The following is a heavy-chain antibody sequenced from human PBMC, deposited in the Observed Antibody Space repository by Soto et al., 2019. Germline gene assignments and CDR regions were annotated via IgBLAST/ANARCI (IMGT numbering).Heavy chain of an antibody. CDR3: ARDGNFAFLGYSFAFDF. CDR1: GYRFTAYY. D-gene: IGHD5-18*01. CDR2: MNLDTGGT. V-gene: IGHV1-2*06. J-gene: IGHJ4*02. Sequence: QVQLVQSGAEVKKPGASVRVSCETSGYRFTAYYIHWVRQAPGQGLEWMGRMNLDTGGTTYAQKFQGRVTMTRDTSLSTAYMEMSSLKSDDTAMYYCARDGNFAFLGYSFAFDFWGQGTLVTVSS.